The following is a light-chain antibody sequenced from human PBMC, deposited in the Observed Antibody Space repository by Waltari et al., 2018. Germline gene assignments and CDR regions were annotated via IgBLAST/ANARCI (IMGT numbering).Light chain of an antibody. V-gene: IGKV1-6*01. Sequence: AIQMTQSPSSLSASVGDRVTITCRASQDIRDDLGWYQQQPGKGPKLLIYAASNLQSPVTSRFCQSGSGADFTRPSSSLQPEDFATKFLLQDHNCPITFGRGTKMD. J-gene: IGKJ3*01. CDR2: AAS. CDR3: LQDHNCPIT. CDR1: QDIRDD.